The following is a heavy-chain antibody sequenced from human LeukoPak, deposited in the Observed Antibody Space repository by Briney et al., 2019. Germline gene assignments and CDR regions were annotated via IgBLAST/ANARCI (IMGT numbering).Heavy chain of an antibody. D-gene: IGHD3-3*01. CDR3: ARCFGAWGWEYYDFWSGYPYYYYYYMDV. CDR1: GGSISSYY. J-gene: IGHJ6*03. CDR2: IYYSGST. Sequence: SETLSLTCTVSGGSISSYYWSWIRQPPGKGLEWIGYIYYSGSTNYNPSLKSRVTISVDTSKNQFSLKLSSVTAADTAVYYCARCFGAWGWEYYDFWSGYPYYYYYYMDVWGKGTTVTVSS. V-gene: IGHV4-59*01.